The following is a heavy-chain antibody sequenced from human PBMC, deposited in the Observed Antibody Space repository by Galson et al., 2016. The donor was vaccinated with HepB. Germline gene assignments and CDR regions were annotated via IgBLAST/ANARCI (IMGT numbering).Heavy chain of an antibody. CDR1: GVSISSGSYY. J-gene: IGHJ4*02. CDR2: IYASGST. D-gene: IGHD2-2*01. Sequence: TLSLTCTVSGVSISSGSYYWSWIRQPAGKGLEWIGRIYASGSTDYNPSLRSRVTISVEMSKNQLSLNLNSVAAADTAVYFCAREPATSLFDMWGQGTLVTVSS. V-gene: IGHV4-61*02. CDR3: AREPATSLFDM.